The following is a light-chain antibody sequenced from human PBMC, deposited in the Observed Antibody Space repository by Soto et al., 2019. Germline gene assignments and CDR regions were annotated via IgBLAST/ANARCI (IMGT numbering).Light chain of an antibody. Sequence: AIRMTQSPSSFSASTGDRVTITCRASQGISSYLAWYQQKPGKAPKLLIYAASTLQSGVPSRFSRSGSGTELTLTISCLQSEDFATSSCQQYYSYPPTFGQGPKPEIK. CDR3: QQYYSYPPT. CDR1: QGISSY. J-gene: IGKJ2*01. V-gene: IGKV1-8*01. CDR2: AAS.